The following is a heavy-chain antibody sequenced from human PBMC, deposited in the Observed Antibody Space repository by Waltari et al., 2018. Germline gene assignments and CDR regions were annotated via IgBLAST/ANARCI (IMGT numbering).Heavy chain of an antibody. J-gene: IGHJ1*01. CDR3: ARDLSYGDYTGDLHH. CDR1: GYTFTGYY. V-gene: IGHV1-2*02. D-gene: IGHD3-3*01. CDR2: INPNNAGT. Sequence: QVQLVQSGAEVKKPGASVKVSCKASGYTFTGYYIHWVRQAPGQGLEWMGWINPNNAGTKYAQRFQGRVTMTRDTSISTAYMELSRLRSDDTATYFCARDLSYGDYTGDLHHWGQGTLVTVSS.